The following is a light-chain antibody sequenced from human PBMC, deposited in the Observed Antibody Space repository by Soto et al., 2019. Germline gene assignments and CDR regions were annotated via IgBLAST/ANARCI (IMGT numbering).Light chain of an antibody. CDR3: QHYDHLPIT. J-gene: IGKJ5*01. V-gene: IGKV1-33*01. Sequence: DTQMTQSASSLPPSVGDSVAIPSTASQVISNYLAWYQQKPGKDTRLLLYDASSLETGVPSRFSGSGSGTDFTFTISSLQTEEMATYYCQHYDHLPITVGQGTRLEIK. CDR2: DAS. CDR1: QVISNY.